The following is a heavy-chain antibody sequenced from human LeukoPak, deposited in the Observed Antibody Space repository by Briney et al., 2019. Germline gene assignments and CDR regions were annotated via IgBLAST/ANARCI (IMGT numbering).Heavy chain of an antibody. D-gene: IGHD2-2*01. CDR3: ARVYCSSTSCYSLYYFDY. CDR1: GYTFTSYA. J-gene: IGHJ4*02. V-gene: IGHV1-3*01. Sequence: VASVTVSCKASGYTFTSYAMHWVRQAPGQRLEWMGWINAGNGNTKYSQKFQGRVTITRDTSASTAYMELSSLRSEDTAVYYCARVYCSSTSCYSLYYFDYWGQGTLVTVSS. CDR2: INAGNGNT.